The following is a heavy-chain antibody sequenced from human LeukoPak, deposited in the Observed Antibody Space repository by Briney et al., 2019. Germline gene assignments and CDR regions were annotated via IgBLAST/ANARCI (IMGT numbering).Heavy chain of an antibody. V-gene: IGHV3-23*01. D-gene: IGHD2-2*02. CDR3: AKGDQPLLYGGAFDY. CDR2: IGVSGGST. CDR1: GFTFSRYV. J-gene: IGHJ4*02. Sequence: PGGSLRLSCASSGFTFSRYVLTWVRQAPGKGLEWVSAIGVSGGSTFYADSVKGRFTISRDNSKNTLYLLMNSLRAEDTAVYYCAKGDQPLLYGGAFDYWGQGTLVTVSS.